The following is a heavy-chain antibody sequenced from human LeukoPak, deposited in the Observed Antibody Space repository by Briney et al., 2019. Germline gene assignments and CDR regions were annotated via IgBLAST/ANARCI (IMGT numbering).Heavy chain of an antibody. V-gene: IGHV1-18*01. Sequence: GASVKVSCKASGYTFTSYGISWVRQAPGQGLEWMGWISAYNANTNYAQNLQGRVTMTTDTSTNTAYMELRSLRSDDTAVYYCAISYDSTYYMDVWGKGTTVTVSS. CDR3: AISYDSTYYMDV. D-gene: IGHD3-22*01. J-gene: IGHJ6*03. CDR1: GYTFTSYG. CDR2: ISAYNANT.